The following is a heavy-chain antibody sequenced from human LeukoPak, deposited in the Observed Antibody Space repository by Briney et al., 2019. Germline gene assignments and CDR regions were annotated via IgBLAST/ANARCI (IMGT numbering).Heavy chain of an antibody. V-gene: IGHV3-48*03. CDR3: ARDRGSSWSLHGAFDI. D-gene: IGHD6-13*01. Sequence: GGSLRLSCAVSGFTFSYFEMNWVRQAPGKGLEWVSYISSRGNTRYYADSVKGRFTISRDNAKNSLYLQMNSLRAEDTAVYYCARDRGSSWSLHGAFDIWGQGTMVTVFS. CDR1: GFTFSYFE. CDR2: ISSRGNTR. J-gene: IGHJ3*02.